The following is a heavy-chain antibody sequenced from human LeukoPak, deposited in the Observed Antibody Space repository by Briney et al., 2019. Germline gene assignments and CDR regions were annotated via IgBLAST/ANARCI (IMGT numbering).Heavy chain of an antibody. CDR3: AKGDLDTAMAVDY. V-gene: IGHV3-30*18. D-gene: IGHD5-18*01. CDR1: GFTFSSYG. Sequence: GGSLRLSCAAPGFTFSSYGMHWVRQAPGKGLEWVAVISYDGSNKYYADSVKGRFTISRDNSKNTLYLQMNSLRAEDTAVYYCAKGDLDTAMAVDYWGQGTLVTVSS. J-gene: IGHJ4*02. CDR2: ISYDGSNK.